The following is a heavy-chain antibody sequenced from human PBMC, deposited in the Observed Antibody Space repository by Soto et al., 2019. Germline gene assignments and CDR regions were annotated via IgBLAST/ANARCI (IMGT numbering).Heavy chain of an antibody. D-gene: IGHD2-2*01. Sequence: SETLSLTCTVSGDSISGGASFWSWIRQPPWKGLEWIANVYYSGSSYYNPSLKSRLTISVDTTKNQFSLQLKSMTAADTAVYYCAKLSCTSSTCYFPGWFDPWGQGTLVNVSS. CDR2: VYYSGSS. V-gene: IGHV4-31*03. CDR3: AKLSCTSSTCYFPGWFDP. CDR1: GDSISGGASF. J-gene: IGHJ5*02.